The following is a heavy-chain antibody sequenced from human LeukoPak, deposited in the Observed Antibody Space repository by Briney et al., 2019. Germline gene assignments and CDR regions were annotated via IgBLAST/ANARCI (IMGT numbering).Heavy chain of an antibody. CDR2: IYYSGST. Sequence: SETLSLTCTVSGGSISSSSYYWGWIRQPPGKGLEWIGSIYYSGSTYYNPSLKSRVTISVDTSKNQFSLKLSSVTAADTAVYYCARPTAGHFDYWGQGTLVTVSP. J-gene: IGHJ4*02. V-gene: IGHV4-39*01. D-gene: IGHD6-13*01. CDR1: GGSISSSSYY. CDR3: ARPTAGHFDY.